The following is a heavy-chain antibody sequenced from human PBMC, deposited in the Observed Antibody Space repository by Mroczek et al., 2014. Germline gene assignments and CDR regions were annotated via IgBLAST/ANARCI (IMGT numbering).Heavy chain of an antibody. CDR1: GGSFSGYY. Sequence: ESGAGLLKPSETLSLTCAVYGGSFSGYYWSWIRQPPGKGLEWIGEINHSGSTNYNPSLKSRVTISVDTSKNQFSLKLSSVTAADTAVYYCARGEIVVVVAAILPPGMDVWGQGTTVTVSS. CDR3: ARGEIVVVVAAILPPGMDV. J-gene: IGHJ6*02. CDR2: INHSGST. D-gene: IGHD2-15*01. V-gene: IGHV4-34*01.